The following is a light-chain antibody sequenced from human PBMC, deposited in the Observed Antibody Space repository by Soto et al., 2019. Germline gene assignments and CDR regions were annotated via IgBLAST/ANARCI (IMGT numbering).Light chain of an antibody. CDR2: GAS. J-gene: IGKJ4*01. CDR1: QSVNNN. Sequence: EIVMTQSPATLSVSPGERATLSCRASQSVNNNLAWYHQKPGQAPRLLIYGASTRATGIPARFSGSGSGTEFILTISSLQSEDFAVYYCQQYHNWPLTFGGGTKVEIK. V-gene: IGKV3-15*01. CDR3: QQYHNWPLT.